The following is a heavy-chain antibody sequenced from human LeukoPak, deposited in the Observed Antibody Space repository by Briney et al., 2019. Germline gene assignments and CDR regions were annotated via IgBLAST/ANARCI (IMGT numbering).Heavy chain of an antibody. CDR2: ISSNGGST. J-gene: IGHJ4*02. Sequence: PGGSLRLSCAASGFTFSSYAMHWVRQAPGKGLEYVSAISSNGGSTYYANSVKGRFTISRDNAQNSLYLQMNSLRAEDTAVYYCARGILYSSSWGQGTLVTVSS. D-gene: IGHD6-13*01. CDR1: GFTFSSYA. V-gene: IGHV3-64*01. CDR3: ARGILYSSS.